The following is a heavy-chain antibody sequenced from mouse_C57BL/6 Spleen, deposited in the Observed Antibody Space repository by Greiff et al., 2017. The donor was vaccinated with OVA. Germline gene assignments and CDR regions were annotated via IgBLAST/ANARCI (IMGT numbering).Heavy chain of an antibody. D-gene: IGHD1-1*01. J-gene: IGHJ2*01. CDR1: GYTFTSYW. Sequence: VQLQQSGAELVKPGASVKLSCKASGYTFTSYWMHWVKQRPGQGLEWIGMIHPNSGSTNYNEKFKSKATLTVDKSSSTAYMQLSSLTSEDSAVYYCAREFYYYGSSHYFDYWGQGTTLTVSS. V-gene: IGHV1-64*01. CDR3: AREFYYYGSSHYFDY. CDR2: IHPNSGST.